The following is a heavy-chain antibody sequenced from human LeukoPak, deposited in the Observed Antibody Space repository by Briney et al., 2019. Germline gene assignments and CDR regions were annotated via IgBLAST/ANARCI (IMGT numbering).Heavy chain of an antibody. CDR1: GFTFSSYA. J-gene: IGHJ6*03. Sequence: GGSLRLSCAASGFTFSSYAMSWVRQAPGKGLEWVSAISGSGGSTYYADSVKGRFTISRDNSKNTLYLQMNSLRAEDTAVYYCARSELGYNYYYMDVWGKGTTVTISS. CDR2: ISGSGGST. V-gene: IGHV3-23*01. D-gene: IGHD3-10*01. CDR3: ARSELGYNYYYMDV.